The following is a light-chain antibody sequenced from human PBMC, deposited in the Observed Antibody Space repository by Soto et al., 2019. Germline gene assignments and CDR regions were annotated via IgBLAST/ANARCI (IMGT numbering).Light chain of an antibody. CDR2: SNN. CDR1: SSNIGGTNY. Sequence: SVLTQPPPASGTPGQKVFISCSGSSSNIGGTNYAYWYQQLPGAAPKLLMHSNNLRPSGVPERISGSKFGTAASLAISGLRSEDEAVYYCASWDDRLGAVIFGGGTKVTVL. J-gene: IGLJ2*01. V-gene: IGLV1-47*02. CDR3: ASWDDRLGAVI.